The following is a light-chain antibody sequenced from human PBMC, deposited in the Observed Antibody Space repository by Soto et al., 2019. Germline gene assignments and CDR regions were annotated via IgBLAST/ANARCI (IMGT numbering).Light chain of an antibody. CDR1: QSISSS. J-gene: IGKJ1*01. CDR3: QPST. CDR2: DSS. V-gene: IGKV1-5*01. Sequence: DMQITQSPSTLSASEEDRVTITCRASQSISSSLAWYPQKPCKAPKLLIYDSSTFELGAPSRFSGSGSATGFTLTIRSMQTDDVATHYCQPSTFGQGTTVDIK.